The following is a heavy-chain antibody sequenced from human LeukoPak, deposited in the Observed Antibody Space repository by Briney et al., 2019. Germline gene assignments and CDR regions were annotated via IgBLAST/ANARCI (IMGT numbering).Heavy chain of an antibody. D-gene: IGHD3-10*01. CDR2: TSSDLNVK. J-gene: IGHJ4*02. V-gene: IGHV3-30-3*01. CDR3: AREGYYGSGSPPSLYFDY. Sequence: GGSLRLSCAASGFTFRNYVIHWVRQAPGKGLEWVAVTSSDLNVKLYADSVKGRLTISRDNSRSTLYLQMNSLRPEDTAIYYCAREGYYGSGSPPSLYFDYWGQGTLVTVSS. CDR1: GFTFRNYV.